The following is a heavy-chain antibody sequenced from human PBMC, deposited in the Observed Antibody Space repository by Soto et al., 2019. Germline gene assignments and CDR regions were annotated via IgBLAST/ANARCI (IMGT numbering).Heavy chain of an antibody. J-gene: IGHJ4*02. Sequence: PGGSLRLSCAACGFSFSSAWMSWVRQTPEKGLERVGRIKSKRDGGTTDYAAPVKGRFTISRDDSENTLYLQMNSLKTEDTAVYYCTTDRFYRRVDHWGQGSRFAVSS. D-gene: IGHD3-10*01. CDR3: TTDRFYRRVDH. V-gene: IGHV3-15*01. CDR1: GFSFSSAW. CDR2: IKSKRDGGTT.